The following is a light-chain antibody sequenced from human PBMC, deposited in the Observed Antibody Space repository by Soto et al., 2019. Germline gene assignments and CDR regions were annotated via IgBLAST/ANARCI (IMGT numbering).Light chain of an antibody. CDR1: QSVSSY. CDR3: QQRSNGPSYT. V-gene: IGKV3-11*01. CDR2: EAS. Sequence: EIVLTQSPSTLSLSPGERATLSCRASQSVSSYLAWYQHNPGQAPRLPIYEASNRATGIPARFSGSGSGTDFTLTISSLEPEDFAVYYCQQRSNGPSYTFGQGTKLEIK. J-gene: IGKJ2*01.